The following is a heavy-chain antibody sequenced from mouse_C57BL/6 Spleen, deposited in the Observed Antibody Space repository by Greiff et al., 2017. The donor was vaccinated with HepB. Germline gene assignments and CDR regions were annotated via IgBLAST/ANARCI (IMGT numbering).Heavy chain of an antibody. CDR3: AMWIYDDYDGFAY. V-gene: IGHV1-74*01. CDR1: GYTFTSYW. D-gene: IGHD2-4*01. J-gene: IGHJ3*01. CDR2: IHPSDSDT. Sequence: QVQLQQPGAELVKPGASVKVSCKASGYTFTSYWMHWVKQRPGQGLEWIGRIHPSDSDTNYNQKFKGKATLTVDKSSSTAYMQLSSLTSEDSAVYYCAMWIYDDYDGFAYWGQGTLVTVSA.